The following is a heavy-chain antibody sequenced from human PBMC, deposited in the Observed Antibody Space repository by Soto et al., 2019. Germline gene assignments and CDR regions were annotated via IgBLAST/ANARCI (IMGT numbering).Heavy chain of an antibody. J-gene: IGHJ4*02. CDR3: LRAHDSTWSGAYSDY. Sequence: RDACGVAEFTCGDHYMHRVRKEPGKGLEWVGRSRNKVNSYSTEYAASVKGRFGISRDDSKNSLYLQMNSLKTEDTAVYYCLRAHDSTWSGAYSDYWGQGILVTVSS. V-gene: IGHV3-72*01. D-gene: IGHD6-13*01. CDR2: SRNKVNSYST. CDR1: EFTCGDHY.